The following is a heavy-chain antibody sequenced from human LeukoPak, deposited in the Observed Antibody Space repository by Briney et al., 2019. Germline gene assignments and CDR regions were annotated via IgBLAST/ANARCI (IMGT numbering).Heavy chain of an antibody. CDR1: GSTFSSYA. CDR2: ISGSGGST. D-gene: IGHD4-17*01. Sequence: GGSLRLSCAASGSTFSSYAMSWARQAPGKGLEWVSAISGSGGSTYYADSVKGRFTISRDNSKNTLYLQMNSLRAEDTAVYYCAKPRTYYGELDYWGQGTLVTVSS. J-gene: IGHJ4*02. CDR3: AKPRTYYGELDY. V-gene: IGHV3-23*01.